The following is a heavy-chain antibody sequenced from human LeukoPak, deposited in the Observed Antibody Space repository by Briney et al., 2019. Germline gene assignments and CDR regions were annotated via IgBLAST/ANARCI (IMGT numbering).Heavy chain of an antibody. CDR1: GDSISSDYY. CDR2: IFYSGDT. Sequence: SETLSLTCTVSGDSISSDYYWSWIRQHPGKGLEWTGYIFYSGDTYYNPSLKSRVTISVDTSKNQFSLKLRSVTAADTAVYYCARDTSSLSKYYFDYWGQGSLVTVSS. CDR3: ARDTSSLSKYYFDY. J-gene: IGHJ4*02. V-gene: IGHV4-31*03. D-gene: IGHD2-2*01.